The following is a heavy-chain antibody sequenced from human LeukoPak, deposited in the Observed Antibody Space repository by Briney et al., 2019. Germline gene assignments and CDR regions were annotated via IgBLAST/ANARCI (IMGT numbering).Heavy chain of an antibody. D-gene: IGHD3-22*01. J-gene: IGHJ3*02. CDR3: ARDSTPDPSRQWLLPPDAFDI. CDR2: ISAYNGNT. Sequence: GASVKVSCKASGYTFTSYGISWVRQAPGQGLEWMGWISAYNGNTNYAQKLQGRVTMTTDTSTSTAYMELRSLRSEDTAVYYCARDSTPDPSRQWLLPPDAFDIWGQGTMVTVSS. V-gene: IGHV1-18*01. CDR1: GYTFTSYG.